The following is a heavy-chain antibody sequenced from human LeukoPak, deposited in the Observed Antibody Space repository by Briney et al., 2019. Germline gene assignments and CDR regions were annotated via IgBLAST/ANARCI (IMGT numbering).Heavy chain of an antibody. CDR1: GGSFTDYY. Sequence: SETLSLTCAVYGGSFTDYYWSWVRQPPGKGLEWMGEINHSGSTNYNPSLKSRVTISVDTSKNQFSLQRSSVTAADTAVYYCASLTGTTDYYYYYMDVWGKGTTVTVSS. D-gene: IGHD1-20*01. CDR2: INHSGST. V-gene: IGHV4-34*01. CDR3: ASLTGTTDYYYYYMDV. J-gene: IGHJ6*03.